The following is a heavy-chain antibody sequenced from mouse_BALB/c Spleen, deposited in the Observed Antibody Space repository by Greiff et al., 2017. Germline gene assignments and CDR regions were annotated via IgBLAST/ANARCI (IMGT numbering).Heavy chain of an antibody. D-gene: IGHD1-1*01. CDR2: IRNKANGYTT. J-gene: IGHJ4*01. Sequence: EVKLVGSGGGLVQPGGSLRLSCATSGFTFTDYYMSWVRQPPGKALEWLGFIRNKANGYTTEYSASVKGRFTISRDNSQSILYLQMNTLRAEDSATYYCARVYYYGSSYYAMDYWGQGTSVTVSS. CDR3: ARVYYYGSSYYAMDY. V-gene: IGHV7-3*02. CDR1: GFTFTDYY.